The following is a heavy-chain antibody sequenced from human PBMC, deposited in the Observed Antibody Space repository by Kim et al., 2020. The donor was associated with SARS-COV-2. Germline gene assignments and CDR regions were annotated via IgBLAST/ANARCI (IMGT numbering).Heavy chain of an antibody. CDR2: INPNSGGT. V-gene: IGHV1-2*04. Sequence: ASVKVSCKASGYTFTGYYMHWVRQAPGQGREWMGGINPNSGGTNYAQNFQGWVTMTRDTSISTAYMELSRLRSDDTAVDYCARFKGRGYSGHFDYWGQGTLVTVSS. CDR1: GYTFTGYY. CDR3: ARFKGRGYSGHFDY. J-gene: IGHJ4*02. D-gene: IGHD5-12*01.